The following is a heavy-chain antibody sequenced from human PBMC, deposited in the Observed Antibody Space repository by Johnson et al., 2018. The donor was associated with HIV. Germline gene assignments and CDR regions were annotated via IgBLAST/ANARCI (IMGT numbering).Heavy chain of an antibody. J-gene: IGHJ3*02. CDR2: ISSGGDT. CDR3: AKDQIKRLPVEWAFDI. CDR1: GFSVSSYY. D-gene: IGHD1-26*01. V-gene: IGHV3-66*01. Sequence: VYLVESGGGLVQPGGSLTLSCAAPGFSVSSYYMTWVRQAPGKGLDWVSVISSGGDTYYADSVRGRFSISRDNRKNTLYMQMNSLRAEDTAVYYCAKDQIKRLPVEWAFDIWGQGTMVTVSS.